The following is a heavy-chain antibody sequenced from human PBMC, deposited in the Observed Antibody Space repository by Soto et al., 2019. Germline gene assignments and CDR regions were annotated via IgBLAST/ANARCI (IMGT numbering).Heavy chain of an antibody. V-gene: IGHV1-69*12. D-gene: IGHD6-19*01. CDR3: ARDRHHIKGHSSGWHFDY. CDR2: IISIFGTA. CDR1: GGTFSSYA. J-gene: IGHJ4*02. Sequence: QVQLMQSGAEVKKPGSSVKVSCKASGGTFSSYAINWVRQAPGQGLEWMGGIISIFGTAYYAQKFQGRVTITADESTSTAYMELSSLRSEDTAVYYCARDRHHIKGHSSGWHFDYWGQGTLVTVSS.